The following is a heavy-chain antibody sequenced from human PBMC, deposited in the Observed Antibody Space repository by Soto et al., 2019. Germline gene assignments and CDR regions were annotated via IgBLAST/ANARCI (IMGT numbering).Heavy chain of an antibody. CDR2: IQNSGRT. J-gene: IGHJ6*02. D-gene: IGHD2-2*01. CDR3: AKTDIVVVPAAMSSYYYYYGMDV. V-gene: IGHV4-30-4*01. Sequence: SETLSLTCTVSGGSISSGDYYWSWIRQPPGKGLEWIGYIQNSGRTFHNPSLRSRVTTSVDTSKNQFSLKLNSVTAADTAVYYCAKTDIVVVPAAMSSYYYYYGMDVWGQGTTVTVS. CDR1: GGSISSGDYY.